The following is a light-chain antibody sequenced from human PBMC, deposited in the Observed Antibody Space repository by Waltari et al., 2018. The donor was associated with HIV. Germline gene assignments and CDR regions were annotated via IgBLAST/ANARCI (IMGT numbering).Light chain of an antibody. CDR2: EVS. J-gene: IGLJ2*01. CDR1: SSYVGGYNY. V-gene: IGLV2-14*01. CDR3: SSYTSSSTLRV. Sequence: QSALTQPASVFGSPGQSITISCTGTSSYVGGYNYVSWYQQHPGKAPKHMIYEVSNRPSGVSNRFSGSKSGNTASLTISGLQAEDEADYYCSSYTSSSTLRVFGGGTKLTVL.